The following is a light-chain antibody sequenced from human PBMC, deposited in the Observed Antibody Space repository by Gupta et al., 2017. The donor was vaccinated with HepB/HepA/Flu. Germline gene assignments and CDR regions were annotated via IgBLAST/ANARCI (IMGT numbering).Light chain of an antibody. J-gene: IGKJ1*01. CDR2: AVS. Sequence: DIQMTQFPSSLSASVGDRVTITCRASEKINKYLNWYQQRPGKAPEVLLYAVSTVKDGVPSRFSGGGSGTDFSLTINNRQPEDFANYYCQQRYSSPRPFGQGTTVEIE. CDR3: QQRYSSPRP. CDR1: EKINKY. V-gene: IGKV1-39*01.